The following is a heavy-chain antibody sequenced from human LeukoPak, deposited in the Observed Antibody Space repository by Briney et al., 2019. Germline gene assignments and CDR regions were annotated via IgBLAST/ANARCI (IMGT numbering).Heavy chain of an antibody. CDR2: IIPIFGTA. J-gene: IGHJ5*02. D-gene: IGHD6-13*01. CDR3: ARDEWSAAAGTSYNWFDP. V-gene: IGHV1-69*06. CDR1: GGTFSSYA. Sequence: SVKVSCKASGGTFSSYAISWVRQAPGQGLEWMGGIIPIFGTASYAQKFQGRVTITADKSTSTAYMELSNLRSEDTAVYYCARDEWSAAAGTSYNWFDPWGQGTLVTVSS.